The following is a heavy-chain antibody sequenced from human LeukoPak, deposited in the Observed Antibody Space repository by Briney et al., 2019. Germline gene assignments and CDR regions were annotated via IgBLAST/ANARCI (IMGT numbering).Heavy chain of an antibody. J-gene: IGHJ5*02. CDR3: ARAIPTQVGWNYVAYNWFDP. V-gene: IGHV4-38-2*02. D-gene: IGHD1-7*01. CDR2: IYHSGST. CDR1: GYSISSGYY. Sequence: SETLSLTCTVSGYSISSGYYWGWIRQPPGKGLEWIGSIYHSGSTYYNPSLKSRVTISVDTSKNQFSLKLSSVTAADTAVYYCARAIPTQVGWNYVAYNWFDPWGQGTLVTVSS.